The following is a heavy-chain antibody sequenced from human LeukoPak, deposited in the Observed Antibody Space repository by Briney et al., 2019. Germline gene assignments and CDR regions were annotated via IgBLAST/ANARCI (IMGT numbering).Heavy chain of an antibody. Sequence: GGSLRLSCAASGFTFSSYGMHWVRQAPGKGLEWVAFIRYDGSNKYYADSVKGRFTISRDNSKNTLYLQMNSLRAEDTAVYYCARVQGVWPEYYFDYWGQGTLVTVSS. CDR3: ARVQGVWPEYYFDY. V-gene: IGHV3-30*02. J-gene: IGHJ4*02. CDR2: IRYDGSNK. CDR1: GFTFSSYG. D-gene: IGHD2-21*01.